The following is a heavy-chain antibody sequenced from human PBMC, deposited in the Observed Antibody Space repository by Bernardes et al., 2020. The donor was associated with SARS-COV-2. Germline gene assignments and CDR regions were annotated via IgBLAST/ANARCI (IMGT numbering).Heavy chain of an antibody. CDR2: ISSSSSYI. CDR1: GFTFSSYS. Sequence: GGSLRLSCAASGFTFSSYSMNWVRQAPGKGLEWVSSISSSSSYIYYADSVKGRFTISRDNAKNSLYLQMNSLRAEDTAVYYCARELVVPAATYYYYYGMDVCGQGTTVTVSS. CDR3: ARELVVPAATYYYYYGMDV. D-gene: IGHD2-2*01. J-gene: IGHJ6*02. V-gene: IGHV3-21*01.